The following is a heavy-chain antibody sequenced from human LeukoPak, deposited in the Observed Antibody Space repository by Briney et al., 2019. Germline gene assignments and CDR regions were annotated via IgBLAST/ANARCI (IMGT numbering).Heavy chain of an antibody. CDR2: INHSGST. CDR3: AGYSGSYPLFDY. D-gene: IGHD1-26*01. V-gene: IGHV4-34*01. J-gene: IGHJ4*02. CDR1: GGSFSGYY. Sequence: PSETLSLTCAVYGGSFSGYYWSWIRQPPGKGLEWIGEINHSGSTNYNPSLKSRVTISVDTSKNQFSLKLSSVTAADTAVYYCAGYSGSYPLFDYWGQGTLVTVSS.